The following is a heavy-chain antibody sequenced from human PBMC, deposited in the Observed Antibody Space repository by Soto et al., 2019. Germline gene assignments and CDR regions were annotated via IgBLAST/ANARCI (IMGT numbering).Heavy chain of an antibody. D-gene: IGHD6-6*01. Sequence: EVQLLESGGGLVQPGGSLRLSCAASGFTFSNYAMSWVRQAPGKGLEWVSAISGSGGSTFYADSVKGRFTISRDNSKNTVYLQMSSLRAEDTAMFFCARDDMYISSSGGRRVYYHYGMDVWGQGTTVTVSS. V-gene: IGHV3-23*01. CDR3: ARDDMYISSSGGRRVYYHYGMDV. CDR1: GFTFSNYA. J-gene: IGHJ6*02. CDR2: ISGSGGST.